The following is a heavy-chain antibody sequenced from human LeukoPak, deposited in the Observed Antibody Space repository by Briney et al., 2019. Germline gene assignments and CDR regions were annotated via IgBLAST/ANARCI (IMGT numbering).Heavy chain of an antibody. J-gene: IGHJ6*03. D-gene: IGHD5-18*01. V-gene: IGHV4-59*01. CDR1: GGSISSYY. Sequence: SETLSLTCTISGGSISSYYWNWIRQPPGKGLEWIGYFYYSGNTNYNPSLKSRLTISLDTSKNQFSLKLSSVTAADTAVYYCASARVVDTPMSYYMDVRGKGTTVTVSS. CDR2: FYYSGNT. CDR3: ASARVVDTPMSYYMDV.